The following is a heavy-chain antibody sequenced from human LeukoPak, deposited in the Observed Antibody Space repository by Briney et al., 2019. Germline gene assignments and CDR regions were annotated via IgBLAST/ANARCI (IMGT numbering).Heavy chain of an antibody. V-gene: IGHV1-2*02. J-gene: IGHJ6*03. CDR2: INPNSGGT. CDR3: ARDESYYYYYYMDV. Sequence: GASVKVSCKASGYTFTGYYMHWVRQAPGQGLEWMGWINPNSGGTNYAQKFQGRVTMTRDTSISTAYMELSRLRSDDTAVYYCARDESYYYYYYMDVWGKGTTVTVSS. CDR1: GYTFTGYY.